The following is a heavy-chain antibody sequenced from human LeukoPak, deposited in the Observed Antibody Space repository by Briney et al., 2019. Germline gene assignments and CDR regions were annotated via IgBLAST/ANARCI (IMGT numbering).Heavy chain of an antibody. CDR3: ARAEWYKWNPDY. D-gene: IGHD1-1*01. J-gene: IGHJ4*02. V-gene: IGHV3-30-3*01. Sequence: GRSLRLSCAASGFTFSTYAMHWVRQAPGKGLEWVAVISYDGSINYYSDSVKGRFTVSRDNSKNTLYLQMNSLTSEDTAVYFCARAEWYKWNPDYWGQETLVTVSS. CDR2: ISYDGSIN. CDR1: GFTFSTYA.